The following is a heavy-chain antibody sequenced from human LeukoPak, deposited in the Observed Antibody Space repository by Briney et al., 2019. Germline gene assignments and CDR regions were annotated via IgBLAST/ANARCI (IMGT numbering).Heavy chain of an antibody. J-gene: IGHJ4*02. V-gene: IGHV4-39*07. CDR2: IYYSGTT. D-gene: IGHD3-10*01. CDR3: ARSAAVWFGERYFDY. Sequence: SETLSLTCTVSGGSISSSSRYWGWIRQSPGKGLEWLGSIYYSGTTYHNPSLKSRVTISVDTSKNQFSLKLSSVTAADTAVYYCARSAAVWFGERYFDYWGQGTLVTVSS. CDR1: GGSISSSSRY.